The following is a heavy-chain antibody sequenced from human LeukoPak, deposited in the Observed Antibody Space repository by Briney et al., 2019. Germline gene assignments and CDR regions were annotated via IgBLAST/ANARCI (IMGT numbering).Heavy chain of an antibody. CDR3: ARESGSGRSVDV. D-gene: IGHD3-10*01. CDR1: GGSFSSYY. V-gene: IGHV4-4*07. J-gene: IGHJ6*04. CDR2: IHTSGNT. Sequence: SETLSLTCAVYGGSFSSYYWSWIRQPAGKGLEWIGRIHTSGNTNYNPSLNSRVTMSVDTSKNQFSLRLSSIIAADTAVYYCARESGSGRSVDVWGKGTTVTISS.